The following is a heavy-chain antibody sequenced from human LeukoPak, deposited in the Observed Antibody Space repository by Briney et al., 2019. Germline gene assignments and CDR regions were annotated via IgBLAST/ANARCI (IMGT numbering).Heavy chain of an antibody. CDR2: IYYTRST. V-gene: IGHV4-59*08. CDR3: ATFMYSDWFDP. J-gene: IGHJ5*02. CDR1: GGSISNYY. D-gene: IGHD2-21*01. Sequence: PSETLSLTCTVSGGSISNYYWNWIRQPPGKGLEWIGYIYYTRSTNYNPSLKSRVTISVDTSKNQFSLKLSSVTAADTAVYYCATFMYSDWFDPWGQGTLVTVSS.